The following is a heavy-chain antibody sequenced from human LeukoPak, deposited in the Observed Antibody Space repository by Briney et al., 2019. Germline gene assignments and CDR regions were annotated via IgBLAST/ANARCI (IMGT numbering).Heavy chain of an antibody. V-gene: IGHV3-73*01. Sequence: GGSLRLAWAAAGFTFGGSAMHWVRQAAGKWLEWVCRIRRKADSYATAYSGAVKGRFTIFRDDSKNTEYLQMNSLKTEDPAVYYCAREQYSSSVIDAFDIWGQGTMVTVSS. D-gene: IGHD6-6*01. CDR2: IRRKADSYAT. CDR1: GFTFGGSA. CDR3: AREQYSSSVIDAFDI. J-gene: IGHJ3*02.